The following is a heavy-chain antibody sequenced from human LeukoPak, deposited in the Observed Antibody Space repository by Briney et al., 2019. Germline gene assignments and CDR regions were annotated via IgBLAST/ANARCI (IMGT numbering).Heavy chain of an antibody. CDR2: IYHSGST. CDR3: ARSGSYSFWFDP. J-gene: IGHJ5*02. V-gene: IGHV4-38-2*02. Sequence: SETLSLTCTVSGYSISSGYYWGWIRQPPGKGLEWIGSIYHSGSTYYNPSLKSRVTISVDTSKNQFSLKLSSVTAADTAVYHCARSGSYSFWFDPWGQGTLVTVSS. D-gene: IGHD1-26*01. CDR1: GYSISSGYY.